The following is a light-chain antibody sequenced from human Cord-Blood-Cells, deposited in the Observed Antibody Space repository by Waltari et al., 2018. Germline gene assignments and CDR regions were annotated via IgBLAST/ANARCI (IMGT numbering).Light chain of an antibody. J-gene: IGKJ4*01. CDR1: QSISSY. V-gene: IGKV1-39*01. CDR2: AAS. CDR3: QQSYSTHLT. Sequence: DIQMTQSLSSLPASVGDRVTITCRASQSISSYLNWYQQKPGKAPKLLIYAASSLQSGVPSSFSGSGSGTDFTLTISSLQPEDFATYYCQQSYSTHLTFGGGTKVEIK.